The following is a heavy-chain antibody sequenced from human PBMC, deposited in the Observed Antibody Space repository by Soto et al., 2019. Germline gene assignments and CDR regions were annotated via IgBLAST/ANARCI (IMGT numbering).Heavy chain of an antibody. J-gene: IGHJ3*02. CDR1: GYSFTSYW. V-gene: IGHV5-51*01. D-gene: IGHD3-10*01. Sequence: GESLKISCKGSGYSFTSYWMGWVRQMPGKGLEWMGIIYPGDSDTRYSPSFQGQVTISADKSISTAYLQWSSLKASDTAMYYCAGPAYYYGSGHSAFDIWGQGTMVTVSS. CDR2: IYPGDSDT. CDR3: AGPAYYYGSGHSAFDI.